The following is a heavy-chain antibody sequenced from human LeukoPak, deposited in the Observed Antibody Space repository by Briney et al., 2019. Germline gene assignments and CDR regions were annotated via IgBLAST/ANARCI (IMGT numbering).Heavy chain of an antibody. CDR3: GRDALVGYFPYYSMDV. CDR2: ISNSGST. J-gene: IGHJ6*03. Sequence: SETLSLTCTVSGGSISSHYWTWIRQSPVKGLEWIGDISNSGSTSYNPSLKSRVTISIDTSKNQFSLKLSSVTAAETAVYYCGRDALVGYFPYYSMDVWGKGTTVTVSS. D-gene: IGHD2-15*01. V-gene: IGHV4-59*11. CDR1: GGSISSHY.